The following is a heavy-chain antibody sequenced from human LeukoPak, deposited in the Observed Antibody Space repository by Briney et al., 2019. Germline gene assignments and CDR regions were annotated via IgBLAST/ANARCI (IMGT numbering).Heavy chain of an antibody. CDR2: ISSSSSYI. J-gene: IGHJ3*01. V-gene: IGHV3-21*01. Sequence: GGSLRLSCAASGFTFSSYSMNWVRQAPGKGLEWVSYISSSSSYIYYADSVKGRFTISRDNAKSSLYLQMNSLRAEDTAVYYCARDRRPYYDSSGYYYGGAAFDVWGQGTMVTVSS. CDR3: ARDRRPYYDSSGYYYGGAAFDV. D-gene: IGHD3-22*01. CDR1: GFTFSSYS.